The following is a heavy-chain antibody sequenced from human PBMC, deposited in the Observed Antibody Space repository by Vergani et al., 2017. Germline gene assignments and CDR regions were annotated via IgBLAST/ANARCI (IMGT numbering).Heavy chain of an antibody. CDR3: ARQGIAAAVEDY. CDR1: GGSISSSSYY. J-gene: IGHJ4*02. CDR2: IYYSGST. Sequence: QLQLQESGPGLVKPSETLSLTCTVSGGSISSSSYYWGWIRQPPGKGLEWIGCIYYSGSTYYTPSLKSRVTISVDTSKNQFSLKLSSVTAADTAVYYCARQGIAAAVEDYWGQGTLVTVSS. D-gene: IGHD6-13*01. V-gene: IGHV4-39*01.